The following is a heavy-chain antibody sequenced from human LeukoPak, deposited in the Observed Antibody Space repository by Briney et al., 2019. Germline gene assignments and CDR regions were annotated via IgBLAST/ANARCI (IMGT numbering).Heavy chain of an antibody. V-gene: IGHV1-2*04. CDR3: ARGGRGYSGHGTY. Sequence: ASVKVSCKASGYTFTSYYMHWVRQAPGQGLEWMGWIDPNSGGTNYAQKFQGWVTMTRDTSISTAYMELSRLRSDDTAVYYCARGGRGYSGHGTYWGQGTLVTVSS. CDR2: IDPNSGGT. CDR1: GYTFTSYY. J-gene: IGHJ4*02. D-gene: IGHD5-12*01.